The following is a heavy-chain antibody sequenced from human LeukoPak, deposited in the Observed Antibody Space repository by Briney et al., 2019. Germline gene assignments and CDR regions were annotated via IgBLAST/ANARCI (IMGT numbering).Heavy chain of an antibody. D-gene: IGHD3-16*01. CDR3: ARVLRGGDRFDP. V-gene: IGHV1-3*03. CDR2: INAGNGNT. CDR1: GYTFTSYA. Sequence: ASVKVSCKASGYTFTSYAMHWVRQAPGQRLEWMGWINAGNGNTKYSQEFQGRVTITRDTSASTAYMELSSLRSEDTAVYYCARVLRGGDRFDPWGQGTLVTVSS. J-gene: IGHJ5*02.